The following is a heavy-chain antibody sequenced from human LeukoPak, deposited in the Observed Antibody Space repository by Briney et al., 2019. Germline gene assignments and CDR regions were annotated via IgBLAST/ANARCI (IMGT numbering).Heavy chain of an antibody. V-gene: IGHV1-18*01. CDR3: ARGMAGAISY. CDR2: ISAYNGNT. D-gene: IGHD1-26*01. J-gene: IGHJ4*02. Sequence: ASVKASCKASGYTFASYGISCVRQAPGYGLEWMGWISAYNGNTNYAQKLQGRVTMTTDTSTSTAYMELRSLRSDDTAVYYCARGMAGAISYWGQGTLVTVSS. CDR1: GYTFASYG.